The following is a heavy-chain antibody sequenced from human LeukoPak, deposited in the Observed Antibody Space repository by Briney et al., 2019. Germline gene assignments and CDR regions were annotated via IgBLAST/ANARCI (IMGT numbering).Heavy chain of an antibody. V-gene: IGHV4-34*01. CDR3: ARRYNWNYHWFDP. CDR1: GGSFSGYY. CDR2: INHSGST. J-gene: IGHJ5*02. D-gene: IGHD1-7*01. Sequence: SETLSLTCAVYGGSFSGYYWSWIRQPPGKGLEWIGEINHSGSTNYNPSLKSRVTISVDTSKNQFSLKLSSVTAADTAVYYCARRYNWNYHWFDPWGQGTLVTVSS.